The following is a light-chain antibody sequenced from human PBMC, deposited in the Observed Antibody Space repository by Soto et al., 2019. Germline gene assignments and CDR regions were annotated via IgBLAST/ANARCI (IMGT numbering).Light chain of an antibody. J-gene: IGKJ5*01. Sequence: IVLTQSPATLSLSPGARATLSCRASPSVNNYVAWYQHKPGQSPRLLLDDTTTRDTAIPARFSGSGSGTDCTLTINSLEPADFAVYYSQHRGNVGQGPRLHIQ. CDR1: PSVNNY. V-gene: IGKV3-11*01. CDR2: DTT. CDR3: QHRGN.